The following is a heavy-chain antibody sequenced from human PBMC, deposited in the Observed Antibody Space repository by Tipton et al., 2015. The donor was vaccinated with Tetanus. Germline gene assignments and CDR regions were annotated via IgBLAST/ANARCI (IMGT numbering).Heavy chain of an antibody. CDR1: GGSFSSGGYY. J-gene: IGHJ4*02. CDR2: IYYTGNT. V-gene: IGHV4-31*03. CDR3: ARRSVSARFDD. D-gene: IGHD6-6*01. Sequence: TLSLTCTVSGGSFSSGGYYWSWIRQHPEKGLEWIGYIYYTGNTYYNPSLKSRVTLSVDMSKNQFSLNLRSLTAADTAVYYCARRSVSARFDDWGQGTQVTVSS.